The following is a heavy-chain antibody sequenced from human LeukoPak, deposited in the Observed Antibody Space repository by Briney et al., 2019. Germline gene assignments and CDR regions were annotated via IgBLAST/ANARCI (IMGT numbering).Heavy chain of an antibody. CDR2: IKQDGSEK. D-gene: IGHD1-26*01. V-gene: IGHV3-7*01. CDR1: GFTFSNYW. J-gene: IGHJ4*02. Sequence: GGSLRLSCAASGFTFSNYWMSWVRQAPGKGLEWVANIKQDGSEKYYVDSVKGRFTISRDNAENSLYVQMNSLRAEDTAVYYCARLRGLYSDTNRYQTALDCWGQGTLVTVSS. CDR3: ARLRGLYSDTNRYQTALDC.